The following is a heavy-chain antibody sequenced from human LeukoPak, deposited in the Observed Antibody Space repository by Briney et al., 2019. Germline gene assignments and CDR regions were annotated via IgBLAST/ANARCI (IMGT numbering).Heavy chain of an antibody. CDR1: GFTFSSYS. CDR2: ISSSSSYI. D-gene: IGHD6-6*01. J-gene: IGHJ4*02. V-gene: IGHV3-21*01. Sequence: GGPLRLSCAASGFTFSSYSMNWVCQAPGKGLEWVSSISSSSSYIYYADSVKGRFTISRDNAKNSLYLQMNSLRAEDTAVYYCARDRGGEQLVGAFDYWGQGTLVTVSS. CDR3: ARDRGGEQLVGAFDY.